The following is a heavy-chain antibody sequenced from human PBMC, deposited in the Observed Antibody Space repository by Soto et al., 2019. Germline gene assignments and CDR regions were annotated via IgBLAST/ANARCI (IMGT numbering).Heavy chain of an antibody. CDR1: GFTFSTYG. V-gene: IGHV3-30*03. Sequence: GGSLRLSCAASGFTFSTYGIHWVRQAPGKGLEWVAVISHDGSKTYYADSVKGRFTISRDNSKDTVYLQMSSLRAEDTAVYYCAYSTTPFDDRGQGNPVTLPS. D-gene: IGHD6-13*01. CDR2: ISHDGSKT. J-gene: IGHJ4*02. CDR3: AYSTTPFDD.